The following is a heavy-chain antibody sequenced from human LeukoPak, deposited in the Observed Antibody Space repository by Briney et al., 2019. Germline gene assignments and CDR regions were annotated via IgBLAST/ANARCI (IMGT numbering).Heavy chain of an antibody. CDR1: GFTFDDYA. Sequence: GGSLRLSCAASGFTFDDYAMHWVRQAPGKGLEWVSGISWNSGSIGYADSVMGRFTISRDNAKNSLYLQMNSLRAEDTALYYCAKDSSSWYYFDYWGQGTLVTVCS. CDR2: ISWNSGSI. D-gene: IGHD6-13*01. CDR3: AKDSSSWYYFDY. J-gene: IGHJ4*02. V-gene: IGHV3-9*01.